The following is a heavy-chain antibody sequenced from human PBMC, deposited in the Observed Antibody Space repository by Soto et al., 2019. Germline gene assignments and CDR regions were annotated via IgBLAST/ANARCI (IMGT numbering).Heavy chain of an antibody. J-gene: IGHJ4*02. CDR2: ISGSGGST. D-gene: IGHD3-16*01. CDR3: AKDLDMITFGGGWGPFDY. V-gene: IGHV3-23*01. CDR1: GFTFSSYA. Sequence: EVQLLESGGGLVQPGGSLRLSCAASGFTFSSYAMSWVRQAPGKGLGWVSAISGSGGSTYYADSVKGRFTISRDNSKNTLYLQMNSLRAEDTAVYYCAKDLDMITFGGGWGPFDYWGQGTLVTVSS.